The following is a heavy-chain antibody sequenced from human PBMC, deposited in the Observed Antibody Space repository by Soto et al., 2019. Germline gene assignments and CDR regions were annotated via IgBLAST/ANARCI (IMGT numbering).Heavy chain of an antibody. CDR2: IYYSGST. V-gene: IGHV4-59*12. Sequence: SETLSLTCTVSGGSISSYYWSWIRQPPGKGLEWIGYIYYSGSTNYNPSLKSRVTISVDTSKNQFSLKLSSVTAADTAVYYCARGKLGLGDYEHINRSNWFDPWGQGTLVTVSS. J-gene: IGHJ5*02. CDR3: ARGKLGLGDYEHINRSNWFDP. D-gene: IGHD4-17*01. CDR1: GGSISSYY.